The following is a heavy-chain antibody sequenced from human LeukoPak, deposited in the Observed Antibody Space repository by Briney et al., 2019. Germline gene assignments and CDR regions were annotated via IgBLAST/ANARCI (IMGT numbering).Heavy chain of an antibody. CDR3: ARGNQLLYGEQLVPDDY. CDR1: GYTFTSYY. D-gene: IGHD2-2*02. Sequence: PGASVKVSCKASGYTFTSYYMHWVRQAPGQGLEWMGIINPSGGSTSYAQKFQGRVTMTRDTSTSTVYMELSSLRSEDTAVYYCARGNQLLYGEQLVPDDYWGQGTLVTVSS. J-gene: IGHJ4*02. V-gene: IGHV1-46*01. CDR2: INPSGGST.